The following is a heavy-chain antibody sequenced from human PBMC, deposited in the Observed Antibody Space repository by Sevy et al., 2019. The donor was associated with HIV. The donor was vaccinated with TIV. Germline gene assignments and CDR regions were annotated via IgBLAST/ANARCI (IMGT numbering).Heavy chain of an antibody. J-gene: IGHJ4*02. V-gene: IGHV1-18*01. D-gene: IGHD3-3*01. CDR1: GYTFTNYA. CDR2: ISGFNGDT. CDR3: VRGTTFYDFWTGGDY. Sequence: ASVKVSCKASGYTFTNYAISWVRQAPGQGLEWMGWISGFNGDTKNAEKFQGRFTMTTDTSTKTAYMDLRSRRSDVTAVYYCVRGTTFYDFWTGGDYWGQGTLVTVSS.